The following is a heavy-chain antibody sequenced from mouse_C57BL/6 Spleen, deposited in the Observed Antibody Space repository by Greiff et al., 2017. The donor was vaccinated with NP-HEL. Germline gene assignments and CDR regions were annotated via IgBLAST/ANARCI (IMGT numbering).Heavy chain of an antibody. CDR3: AKSDYYYSSDAMDY. CDR2: IRNKANGYTT. V-gene: IGHV7-3*01. CDR1: GFTFTDYY. J-gene: IGHJ4*01. D-gene: IGHD1-1*01. Sequence: DVKLVESGGGLVQPGGSLSLSCAASGFTFTDYYMSWVRQPPGKALEWLGFIRNKANGYTTEYSASVKGRFTISRAKYQSILYLQMNARRAEDSATYYCAKSDYYYSSDAMDYWGQGTSVTVSS.